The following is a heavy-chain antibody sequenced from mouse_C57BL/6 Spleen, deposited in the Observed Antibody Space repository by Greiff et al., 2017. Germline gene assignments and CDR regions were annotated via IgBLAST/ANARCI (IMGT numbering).Heavy chain of an antibody. V-gene: IGHV1-26*01. J-gene: IGHJ2*01. CDR2: INPNNGGT. CDR1: GYTFTDYY. CDR3: ARWGTTVVFDY. Sequence: EVQLQQSGPELVKPGASVKISCKASGYTFTDYYMNWVKQSHGKSLEWIGDINPNNGGTSYTQKLKGKATLTVDKSSSTAYIELRGLTSEDSAVYYCARWGTTVVFDYWGQGTTLTVSS. D-gene: IGHD1-1*01.